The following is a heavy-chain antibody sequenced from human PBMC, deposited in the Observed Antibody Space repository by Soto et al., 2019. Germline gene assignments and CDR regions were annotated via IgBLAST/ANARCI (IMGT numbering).Heavy chain of an antibody. CDR1: GGSINTFY. V-gene: IGHV4-4*07. CDR3: AREGSYSAYNFAHGIQLWSFDF. CDR2: IFSSGST. J-gene: IGHJ4*02. Sequence: SSETLSLTCTVSGGSINTFYWSWVRQPAGRGLEWIGRIFSSGSTSFNPSLESRVAMSVDTSKNHFSLNLSSVTAADMAVYYCAREGSYSAYNFAHGIQLWSFDFWGQGALVTVSS. D-gene: IGHD5-12*01.